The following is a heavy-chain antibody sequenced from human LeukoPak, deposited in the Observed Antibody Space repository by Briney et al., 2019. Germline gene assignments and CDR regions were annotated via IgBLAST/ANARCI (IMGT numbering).Heavy chain of an antibody. Sequence: GGSLRLSFAASGFTFDDYAMQWVRQAPGKGLEWVSGISLNSGSIGYADSVKGRFTMSRDNTKNSLYLQMNSLRAEDTALYYCPKDGSGIAVAGTQYYYYYGMDVWGQGTTVTVSS. CDR1: GFTFDDYA. J-gene: IGHJ6*02. CDR2: ISLNSGSI. CDR3: PKDGSGIAVAGTQYYYYYGMDV. D-gene: IGHD6-19*01. V-gene: IGHV3-9*01.